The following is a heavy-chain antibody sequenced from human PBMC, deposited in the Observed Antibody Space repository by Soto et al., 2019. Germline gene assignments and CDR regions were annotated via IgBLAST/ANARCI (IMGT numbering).Heavy chain of an antibody. Sequence: VASVKVSCKASGYTFTSYSMHWVRHAPGQRLEWMGWINAGNGNTKYSQKFQGRVTITRDTSASTAYMELSSLRSEDTAVYYCAIVTPFSVATHFYCFNYWGQGSLVTVSS. CDR3: AIVTPFSVATHFYCFNY. V-gene: IGHV1-3*01. J-gene: IGHJ4*02. D-gene: IGHD5-12*01. CDR1: GYTFTSYS. CDR2: INAGNGNT.